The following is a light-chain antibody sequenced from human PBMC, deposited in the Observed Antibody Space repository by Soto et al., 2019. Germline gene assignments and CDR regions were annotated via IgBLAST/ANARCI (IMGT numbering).Light chain of an antibody. Sequence: QSALTQPASVSGSPGQSITIYCTGTSSDVGGYNYVSWYQQNPGKAPKLMIYEVSNRPSGVSNRFSGSKSGNTASLTISVLQAEDAADYYCSSYTTISTLEVFGGGTKLNVL. J-gene: IGLJ3*02. V-gene: IGLV2-14*01. CDR3: SSYTTISTLEV. CDR1: SSDVGGYNY. CDR2: EVS.